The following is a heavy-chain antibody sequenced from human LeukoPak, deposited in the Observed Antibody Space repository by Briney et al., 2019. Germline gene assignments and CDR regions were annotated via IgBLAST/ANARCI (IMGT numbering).Heavy chain of an antibody. V-gene: IGHV3-30-3*01. CDR2: ISYDGNNK. CDR3: ARDFSPYTNGWYAGY. CDR1: GFTFSSYA. J-gene: IGHJ4*02. D-gene: IGHD6-19*01. Sequence: GGSLRLSCTVSGFTFSSYAIHWVRQAPGKGLEWVAVISYDGNNKYYADSVRGRFTISRDDSKDTLYLQMNSLRAEDTAVYYCARDFSPYTNGWYAGYWGQGTLVTVSS.